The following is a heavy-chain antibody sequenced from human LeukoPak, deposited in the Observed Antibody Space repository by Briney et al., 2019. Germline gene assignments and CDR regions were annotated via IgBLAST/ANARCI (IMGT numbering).Heavy chain of an antibody. CDR2: ISDYNGNT. V-gene: IGHV1-18*01. Sequence: ASVTVSCKSSGYTFTRYGISWVRPPPARGLEGMGWISDYNGNTNYAQKLQGRVTMTTDTSTSTAYMELRSLRSDDTAVYYCARHGDSYYFDYWGQGTLVTVSS. CDR3: ARHGDSYYFDY. J-gene: IGHJ4*02. CDR1: GYTFTRYG. D-gene: IGHD4-17*01.